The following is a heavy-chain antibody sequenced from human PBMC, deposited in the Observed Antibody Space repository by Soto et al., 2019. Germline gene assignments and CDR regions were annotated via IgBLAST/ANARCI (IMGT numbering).Heavy chain of an antibody. CDR1: GYTFTSYG. V-gene: IGHV1-18*01. CDR2: ISAYNGYT. CDR3: ARSRLIAARPPGDY. Sequence: VASVKVSCKASGYTFTSYGIRWVRQAPGQGLEWMGWISAYNGYTNYAQKLQGRVTMTTDTSTSTAYMELRSLRSDDTAVYYCARSRLIAARPPGDYWGHGTLVTVSS. D-gene: IGHD6-6*01. J-gene: IGHJ4*01.